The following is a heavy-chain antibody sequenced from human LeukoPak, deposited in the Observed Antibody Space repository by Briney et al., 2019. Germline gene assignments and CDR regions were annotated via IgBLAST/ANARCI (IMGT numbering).Heavy chain of an antibody. CDR1: GYTFTGYY. CDR3: ARVFYYDSSGPFDY. Sequence: SVKVSCKASGYTFTGYYMHWVRQAPGQGLEWMGWINPNSGGTNYAQKFQGRVTMTRDTSISTAYMELSRLRSDDTAVYYCARVFYYDSSGPFDYWGQGTLVTVSS. D-gene: IGHD3-22*01. J-gene: IGHJ4*02. CDR2: INPNSGGT. V-gene: IGHV1-2*02.